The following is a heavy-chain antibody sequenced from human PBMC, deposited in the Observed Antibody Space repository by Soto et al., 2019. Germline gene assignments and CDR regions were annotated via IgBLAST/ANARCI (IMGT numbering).Heavy chain of an antibody. V-gene: IGHV1-46*01. J-gene: IGHJ1*01. CDR3: AREENCSDGICYSEYFQR. D-gene: IGHD2-15*01. CDR2: VNPSGGST. CDR1: GYIFTAYS. Sequence: QVQLVQSGAEVKKPGASVKVSCKASGYIFTAYSMHWVRQAPGQGLEWMGVVNPSGGSTNYAQKFQGRITMTRDTSTSTVYMDLSSLTSEYTAVYYCAREENCSDGICYSEYFQRWGQGTLVTVPS.